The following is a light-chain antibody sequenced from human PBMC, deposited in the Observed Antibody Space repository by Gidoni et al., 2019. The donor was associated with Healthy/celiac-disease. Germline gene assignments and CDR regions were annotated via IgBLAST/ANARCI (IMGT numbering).Light chain of an antibody. V-gene: IGKV3-20*01. CDR3: QQYGRSTGT. CDR1: QSVSSSY. Sequence: EIVLTQSPGTLSLSPGERATLSCRASQSVSSSYLAWYQQKPGKAPRLLIYGASSRATGIPDRFSGSGSGTDFTLTISRLEPEDFAVYYCQQYGRSTGTFXQXTKVEIK. J-gene: IGKJ1*01. CDR2: GAS.